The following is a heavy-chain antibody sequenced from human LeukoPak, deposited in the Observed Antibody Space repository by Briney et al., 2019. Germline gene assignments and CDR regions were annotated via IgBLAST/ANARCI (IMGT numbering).Heavy chain of an antibody. CDR2: IKQDGSEK. Sequence: PGGSLRLSCAASGFTFSSYWMSWVRQAPGKGLEWVANIKQDGSEKYYVDSVKGRFTISRDNAKNSLYLQMNSLRAEDTAVYYCARERYCGSTSCEKGHDAFDIWGQGTMVTVSS. CDR1: GFTFSSYW. V-gene: IGHV3-7*01. J-gene: IGHJ3*02. D-gene: IGHD2-2*01. CDR3: ARERYCGSTSCEKGHDAFDI.